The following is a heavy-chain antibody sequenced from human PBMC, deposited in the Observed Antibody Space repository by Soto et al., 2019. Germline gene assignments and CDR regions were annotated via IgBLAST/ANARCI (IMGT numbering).Heavy chain of an antibody. Sequence: QVQLVQSGAEVKKPGSSVKVSCKASGGTFSSYAISWVRQAPGQGLEWMGGIMPIFGTANYAQKFQGRVTITADESTSTAYMGLSSLRSEDTAVYYCATGPTTVTLYGMDVWGQGTTVTVSS. V-gene: IGHV1-69*12. CDR2: IMPIFGTA. D-gene: IGHD4-17*01. J-gene: IGHJ6*02. CDR3: ATGPTTVTLYGMDV. CDR1: GGTFSSYA.